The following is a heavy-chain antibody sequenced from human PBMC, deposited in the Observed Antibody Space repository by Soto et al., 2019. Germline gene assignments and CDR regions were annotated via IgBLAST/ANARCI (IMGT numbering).Heavy chain of an antibody. D-gene: IGHD4-17*01. Sequence: QVHLVEFGGGVVQPGRSLRLSCAASGLTFSNYAMHWVRQAPGKGLEWVAFISYDGTNRCYPDSVKGRFTISRDNSKNTLYLQMSSLKTEDTAVYYCARESSSTVTTGGGGSAKDYWGQGTLVTVSS. V-gene: IGHV3-30*15. J-gene: IGHJ4*02. CDR1: GLTFSNYA. CDR3: ARESSSTVTTGGGGSAKDY. CDR2: ISYDGTNR.